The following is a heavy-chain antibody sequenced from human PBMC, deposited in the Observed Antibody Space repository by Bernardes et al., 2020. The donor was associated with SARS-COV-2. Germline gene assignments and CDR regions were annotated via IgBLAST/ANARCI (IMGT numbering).Heavy chain of an antibody. J-gene: IGHJ5*02. CDR2: IIPILGIA. CDR3: TRDVSWGQQLP. Sequence: SVKVSCKASGGTFSSYTISWVRQAPGQGLEWMGRIIPILGIANYAQKFQGRVTITADKSTSTTYMELSSLRSEDTAVYYCTRDVSWGQQLPWGQGTLVTVSS. V-gene: IGHV1-69*04. D-gene: IGHD6-13*01. CDR1: GGTFSSYT.